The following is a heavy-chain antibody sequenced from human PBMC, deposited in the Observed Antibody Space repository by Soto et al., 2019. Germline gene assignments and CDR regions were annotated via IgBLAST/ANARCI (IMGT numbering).Heavy chain of an antibody. CDR3: ARVEIVATMGLDYYGMDV. Sequence: ASVKVSCKASGYTFTSYYMHWVRQAPGQGLEWMGIINPSGGSTSYAQKFQGRVTMTRDTSTSTVYMELSSLRSEDTAVYYCARVEIVATMGLDYYGMDVWGQGTTVTVSS. V-gene: IGHV1-46*01. CDR2: INPSGGST. D-gene: IGHD5-12*01. CDR1: GYTFTSYY. J-gene: IGHJ6*02.